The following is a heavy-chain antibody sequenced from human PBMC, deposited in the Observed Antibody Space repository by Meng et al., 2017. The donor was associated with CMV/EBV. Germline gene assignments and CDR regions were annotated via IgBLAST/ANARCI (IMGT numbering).Heavy chain of an antibody. CDR3: ARDSGRVLRYFDWVPPSGMDV. D-gene: IGHD3-9*01. V-gene: IGHV1-2*02. CDR2: INPNSGGT. CDR1: GYTFTGSY. J-gene: IGHJ6*02. Sequence: ASVKVSCKASGYTFTGSYMHWVRQAPGQGLEWMGWINPNSGGTNYAQKFQGRVTMTRDTSISTAYMELSRLRSDDTAVYYCARDSGRVLRYFDWVPPSGMDVWGQGTTVTVSS.